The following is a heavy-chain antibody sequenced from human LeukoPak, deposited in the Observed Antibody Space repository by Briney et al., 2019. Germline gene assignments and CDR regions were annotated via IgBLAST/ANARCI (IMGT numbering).Heavy chain of an antibody. CDR1: GFSFSNYA. J-gene: IGHJ4*02. D-gene: IGHD2-2*01. V-gene: IGHV3-23*01. Sequence: QTGGSLRLSCAASGFSFSNYAMSWVRQAPGKGLEWGSAITGSGDATYSAHPVKGGVSISRDNSKNTVYLHINSLTAEHTAIYYCANRRCTSNSCYLEYWGPGTLLTVSS. CDR2: ITGSGDAT. CDR3: ANRRCTSNSCYLEY.